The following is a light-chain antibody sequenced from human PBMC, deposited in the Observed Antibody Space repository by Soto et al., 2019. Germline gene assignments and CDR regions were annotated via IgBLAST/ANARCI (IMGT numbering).Light chain of an antibody. CDR1: QGTSSY. J-gene: IGKJ1*01. CDR2: EAS. CDR3: QQYTSYPWT. Sequence: LVTQSPSFLAALCGGRDTDTCRASQGTSSYLAWFQQKAGKAPKLLIYEASRLESGVPSRISGSGSGTEFTLTISSLQPEDFATYYCQQYTSYPWTFGQGTKVDIK. V-gene: IGKV1-5*03.